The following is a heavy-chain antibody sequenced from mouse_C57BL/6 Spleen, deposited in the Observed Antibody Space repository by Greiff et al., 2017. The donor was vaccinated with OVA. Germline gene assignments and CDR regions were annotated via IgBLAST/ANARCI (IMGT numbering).Heavy chain of an antibody. D-gene: IGHD2-5*01. J-gene: IGHJ2*01. V-gene: IGHV1-52*01. CDR2: IDPSDSET. CDR3: ARDYYSKGYFDY. Sequence: QVQLQQPGAELVRPGSSVKLSCKASGYTFTSYWMHWVKQRPIQGLEWIGNIDPSDSETHYNQKFKDKATLTVDKSSSTAYMQLSSLTSEDSAVDYCARDYYSKGYFDYWGQGTTLTVSS. CDR1: GYTFTSYW.